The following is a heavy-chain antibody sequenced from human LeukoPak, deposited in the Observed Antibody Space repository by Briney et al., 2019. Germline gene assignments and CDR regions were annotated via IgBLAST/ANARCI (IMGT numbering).Heavy chain of an antibody. CDR3: ARDFWSGYYTED. D-gene: IGHD3-3*01. CDR2: ISGSSSGSTSII. J-gene: IGHJ4*02. V-gene: IGHV3-48*04. Sequence: GGSLRLSCEFSGLIFSTYAMNWVRQAPGKGLEWLSYISGSSSGSTSIIHYADSVKGRFTISRDNAKNSLHLQMDSLSAEDTAVYYCARDFWSGYYTEDWGQGALVIVSS. CDR1: GLIFSTYA.